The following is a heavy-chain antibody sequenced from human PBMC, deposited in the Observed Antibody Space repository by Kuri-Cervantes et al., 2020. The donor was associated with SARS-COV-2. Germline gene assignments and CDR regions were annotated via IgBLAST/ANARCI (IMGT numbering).Heavy chain of an antibody. Sequence: ESLKISCTVSGGSISSYYWSWIRQPPGKGLEWIGYIYYSGSTNYNPSLKSRVTISVDTSKNQFSLKQSSVTAADTAVYYCARTQLGMNMDVWGKGTTVTVSS. CDR2: IYYSGST. CDR3: ARTQLGMNMDV. V-gene: IGHV4-59*12. D-gene: IGHD7-27*01. CDR1: GGSISSYY. J-gene: IGHJ6*03.